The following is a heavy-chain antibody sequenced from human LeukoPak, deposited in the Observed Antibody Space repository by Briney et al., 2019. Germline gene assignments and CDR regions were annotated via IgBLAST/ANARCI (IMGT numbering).Heavy chain of an antibody. CDR2: INHSGST. V-gene: IGHV4-38-2*01. Sequence: PSETLSLTCAVSGYSISSGYYWGWIRQPPGKGLEWIGEINHSGSTNYNPSLKSRVTISVDTSKNQFSLKLSSVTAADTAVYYCARGGRAIVVVPTNEGFGYWGQGTLVTVSS. CDR3: ARGGRAIVVVPTNEGFGY. CDR1: GYSISSGYY. J-gene: IGHJ4*02. D-gene: IGHD2-2*01.